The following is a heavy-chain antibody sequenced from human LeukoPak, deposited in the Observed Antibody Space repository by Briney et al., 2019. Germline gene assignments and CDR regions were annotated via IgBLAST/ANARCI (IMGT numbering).Heavy chain of an antibody. CDR2: INPSGGST. Sequence: GASVKVSCKPSGYTFTSYYMHWVRQAPGQGLEWMGIINPSGGSTSYAQKFQDRVTMTRDTSTSTFYMELSSLRSEDTAVYYCARRYLICSHGSCWESLDYWGQGTLVTVSS. CDR1: GYTFTSYY. V-gene: IGHV1-46*01. CDR3: ARRYLICSHGSCWESLDY. D-gene: IGHD2-15*01. J-gene: IGHJ4*02.